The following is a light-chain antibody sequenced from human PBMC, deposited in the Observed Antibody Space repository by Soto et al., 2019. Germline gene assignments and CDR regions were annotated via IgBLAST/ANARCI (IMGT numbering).Light chain of an antibody. CDR2: LGS. CDR3: MQPLQTPRT. CDR1: KSFLHTNGYNN. J-gene: IGKJ1*01. V-gene: IGKV2-28*01. Sequence: IVITQSPLSLPVTPGKPASIPCRSIKSFLHTNGYNNLDWYLQKPGQSPQALIYLGSNRSSGVPDRFSGSGSGTDFTLKISRVEAEDVGVYYCMQPLQTPRTFGQGTKVEIK.